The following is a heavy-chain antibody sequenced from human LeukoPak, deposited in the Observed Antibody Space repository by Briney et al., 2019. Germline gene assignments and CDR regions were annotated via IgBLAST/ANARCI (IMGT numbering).Heavy chain of an antibody. CDR1: GGSINSGTDH. V-gene: IGHV4-61*09. CDR2: TFSSGST. Sequence: SETLSLTCTVSGGSINSGTDHWSWIRQPAGKGLEWIGHTFSSGSTNYNPSLKSRVTISVDTSKNQFSLSLTSVTAADTAIYYCAKTWSGTFHIWAQGTMVTVSS. J-gene: IGHJ3*02. D-gene: IGHD2-15*01. CDR3: AKTWSGTFHI.